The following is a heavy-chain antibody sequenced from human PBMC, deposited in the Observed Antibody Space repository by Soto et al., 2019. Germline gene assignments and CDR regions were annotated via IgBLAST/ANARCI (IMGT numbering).Heavy chain of an antibody. CDR3: ARVARASWLDY. J-gene: IGHJ4*02. Sequence: QVQLQESGPGLVKPSQTLSLTCSVSGGSVSNGAHYWSWIRQRPGKGLEWIGYIYYSGDTQYNPYLKSRINISVYTSKDQFSLKLTSVTAADAAVYYCARVARASWLDYWGQGTLVTVSS. V-gene: IGHV4-31*03. CDR2: IYYSGDT. D-gene: IGHD2-2*01. CDR1: GGSVSNGAHY.